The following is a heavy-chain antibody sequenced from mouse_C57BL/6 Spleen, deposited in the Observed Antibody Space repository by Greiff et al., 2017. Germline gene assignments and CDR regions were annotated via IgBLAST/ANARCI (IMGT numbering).Heavy chain of an antibody. Sequence: QVHVKQSGAELVKPGASVKLSCKASGYTFTSYWMHWVKQRPGQGLEWIGMIHPNSGSTNYNEKFKSKATLTVDKSSSTAYMQLSSLTSEDSAVYYCASAYYSNYWFAYWGQGTLVTVSA. CDR1: GYTFTSYW. CDR3: ASAYYSNYWFAY. J-gene: IGHJ3*01. V-gene: IGHV1-64*01. D-gene: IGHD2-5*01. CDR2: IHPNSGST.